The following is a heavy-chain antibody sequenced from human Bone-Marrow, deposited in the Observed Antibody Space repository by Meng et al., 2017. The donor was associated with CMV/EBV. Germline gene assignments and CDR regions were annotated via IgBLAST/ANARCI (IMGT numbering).Heavy chain of an antibody. D-gene: IGHD2/OR15-2a*01. J-gene: IGHJ6*02. V-gene: IGHV3-48*03. CDR3: AREDDYFYYYYGMDV. CDR1: GFTFNTFE. Sequence: GESLKISCAASGFTFNTFEMNWVRQAPGKRPEWISYISRSGVIIYYADSVKGRFTISRDNAKNSLYLQMNSLRAEDTAVYYCAREDDYFYYYYGMDVWGQGTTVAVSS. CDR2: ISRSGVII.